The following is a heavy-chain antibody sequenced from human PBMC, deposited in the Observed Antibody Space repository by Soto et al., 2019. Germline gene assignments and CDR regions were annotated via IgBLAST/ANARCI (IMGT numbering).Heavy chain of an antibody. CDR1: GFIFIDHY. Sequence: PGGPLRLSCAPSGFIFIDHYIAWILQAPGKGLEWLSYITKSGSSARYADSVNGRITISRDNTKNSLFLQMNSLRDEDTGIYYCVRGPHYGAWVDYFDNWGQGILVTVSS. CDR2: ITKSGSSA. J-gene: IGHJ4*02. D-gene: IGHD3-10*01. CDR3: VRGPHYGAWVDYFDN. V-gene: IGHV3-11*01.